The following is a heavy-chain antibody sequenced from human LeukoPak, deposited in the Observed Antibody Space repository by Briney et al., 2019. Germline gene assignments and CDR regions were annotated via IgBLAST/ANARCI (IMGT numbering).Heavy chain of an antibody. Sequence: ASVKVSCKASGYTFTSYGINWVRQAPGQGLEWMGWISGHNGHTNYVQKMQGRDTMTTDTSTNTAYMELRNLTSDDTAVYYCARGPGIAVAGVFDYWGQGSLVTVSS. CDR2: ISGHNGHT. CDR1: GYTFTSYG. D-gene: IGHD6-19*01. J-gene: IGHJ4*02. V-gene: IGHV1-18*04. CDR3: ARGPGIAVAGVFDY.